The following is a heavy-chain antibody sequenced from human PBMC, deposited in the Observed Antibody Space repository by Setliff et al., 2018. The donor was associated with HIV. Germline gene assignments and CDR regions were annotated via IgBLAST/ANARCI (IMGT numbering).Heavy chain of an antibody. J-gene: IGHJ6*03. CDR3: ARGSGGSREYYYYYMDV. D-gene: IGHD2-15*01. V-gene: IGHV3-7*04. CDR2: IKSDGSGK. Sequence: GSLRLSCAASGFTFSNAWMSWVRQAPGKGLEWVANIKSDGSGKYYVDSMKGRFTISRDNARNSLYLQMNSLRAEDTAVYYCARGSGGSREYYYYYMDVWGKGTTVTVS. CDR1: GFTFSNAW.